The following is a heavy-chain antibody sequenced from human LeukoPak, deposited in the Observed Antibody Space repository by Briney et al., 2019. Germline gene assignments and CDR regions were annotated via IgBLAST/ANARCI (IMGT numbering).Heavy chain of an antibody. D-gene: IGHD5-18*01. J-gene: IGHJ4*02. CDR1: GFTFSSYS. Sequence: GGSLRLSCAASGFTFSSYSMNWVRQAPGKGLEWVSSISSSSSYIYYTDSVKGRFTISRDNAKNSLYLQMNSLRAEDTAVYYCSAMDTAMVNYWGQGTLVTVSS. CDR2: ISSSSSYI. CDR3: SAMDTAMVNY. V-gene: IGHV3-21*01.